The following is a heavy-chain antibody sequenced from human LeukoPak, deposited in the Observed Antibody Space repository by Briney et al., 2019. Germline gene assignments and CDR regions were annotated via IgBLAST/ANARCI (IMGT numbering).Heavy chain of an antibody. J-gene: IGHJ4*02. CDR2: IYYSGNT. D-gene: IGHD3-22*01. Sequence: NPSETLSLTCTVSGDSIRSTSYYWGWIRQPPGKGLEWIGSIYYSGNTYYNPSLKSRVTIAVGTSKNQFSLTLNSVTAADTAVYYCARRKSFYDSSGYFDHWGRGTLVTVS. V-gene: IGHV4-39*01. CDR3: ARRKSFYDSSGYFDH. CDR1: GDSIRSTSYY.